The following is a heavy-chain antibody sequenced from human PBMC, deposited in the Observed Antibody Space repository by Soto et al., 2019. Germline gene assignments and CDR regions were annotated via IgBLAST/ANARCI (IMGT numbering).Heavy chain of an antibody. Sequence: SETLSLTCTVSGGSISSSSYYWCWIRQPPGKGLEWIGSIYYSGSTYYNPSLKSRVTISVDTSKNQFSLKLSPVTAADTAVYYCARPFDLTYGMDVWGQGTTVTVSS. J-gene: IGHJ6*02. CDR3: ARPFDLTYGMDV. CDR1: GGSISSSSYY. V-gene: IGHV4-39*01. D-gene: IGHD3-9*01. CDR2: IYYSGST.